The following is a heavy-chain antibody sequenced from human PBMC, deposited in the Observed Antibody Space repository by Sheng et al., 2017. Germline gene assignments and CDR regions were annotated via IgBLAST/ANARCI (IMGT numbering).Heavy chain of an antibody. CDR2: IYYSGST. V-gene: IGHV4-39*07. Sequence: QLQLQESGPGLVKPSETLSLTCTVSGGSISSSSYYWGWIRQPPGKGLEWIGSIYYSGSTYYNPSLKSRVTISVDTSKNQFSLKLSSVTAADTAVYYCAKTYYDYIWGSYTFDYWGQGNPGHRLL. CDR1: GGSISSSSYY. CDR3: AKTYYDYIWGSYTFDY. D-gene: IGHD3-16*01. J-gene: IGHJ4*02.